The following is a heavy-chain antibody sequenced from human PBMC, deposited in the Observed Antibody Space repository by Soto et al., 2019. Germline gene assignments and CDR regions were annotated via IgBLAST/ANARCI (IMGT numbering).Heavy chain of an antibody. CDR3: AREIAVAEHFDY. CDR1: GFTFSSYG. V-gene: IGHV3-33*01. Sequence: GGSLRLSCAASGFTFSSYGMHWVRQAPGKGLEWVAVIWYDGSNKYYADSVKGRFTISRDNSKNTLYLQMNSLRAEDTAVYYCAREIAVAEHFDYWGQGTLVTVSS. CDR2: IWYDGSNK. D-gene: IGHD6-19*01. J-gene: IGHJ4*02.